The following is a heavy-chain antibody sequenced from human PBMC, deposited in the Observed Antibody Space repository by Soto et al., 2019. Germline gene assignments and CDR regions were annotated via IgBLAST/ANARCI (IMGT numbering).Heavy chain of an antibody. CDR3: AKLTGGDTERDYFDS. J-gene: IGHJ4*02. CDR2: ITYNGGST. Sequence: EVQLLESGGGLAQPGGSLRLSCAASGFTFSSYAMSWVRQAPGKGLEWVTVITYNGGSTDYADSVKGRLIISRDNSKNTLFLQMSSLRAEDTAVYYYAKLTGGDTERDYFDSWGQGTLVTVSS. CDR1: GFTFSSYA. V-gene: IGHV3-23*01. D-gene: IGHD5-18*01.